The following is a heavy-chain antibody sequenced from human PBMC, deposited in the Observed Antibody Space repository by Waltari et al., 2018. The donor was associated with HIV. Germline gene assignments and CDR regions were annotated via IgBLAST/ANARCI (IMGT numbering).Heavy chain of an antibody. V-gene: IGHV5-51*01. J-gene: IGHJ3*02. CDR2: IYPGDSDT. Sequence: EVQLLQSGPEVKKPGESLEIDWKGSGYTVTSHCLGWLRQMPGKGLEWMGIIYPGDSDTRYSPSFQSQVTISADKSISTAYLQWSSLKASDTAMYYCARQGGHSNWAFDIWGQGTMVTVSS. D-gene: IGHD4-4*01. CDR3: ARQGGHSNWAFDI. CDR1: GYTVTSHC.